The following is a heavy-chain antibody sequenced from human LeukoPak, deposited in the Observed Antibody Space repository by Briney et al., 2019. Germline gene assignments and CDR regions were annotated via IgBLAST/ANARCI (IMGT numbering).Heavy chain of an antibody. CDR1: GDSISSSSYY. Sequence: PSETLSLTCTVSGDSISSSSYYWGCIRQPPGKGLEWIGSIYYSGSTYYNPSLKSRVTISVDTSKNQFSLKLSSVTAADTAVYYCARVWNIAARGWFDPWGQGTLVTVSS. CDR2: IYYSGST. J-gene: IGHJ5*02. CDR3: ARVWNIAARGWFDP. V-gene: IGHV4-39*07. D-gene: IGHD6-6*01.